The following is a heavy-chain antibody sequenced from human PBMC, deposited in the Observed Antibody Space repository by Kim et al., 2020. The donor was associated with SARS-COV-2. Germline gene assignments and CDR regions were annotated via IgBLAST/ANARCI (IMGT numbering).Heavy chain of an antibody. CDR2: ISAYNGNT. CDR3: ARPGWELLDGYCCSMDV. V-gene: IGHV1-18*01. Sequence: ASVKVSCKASGYTFTSYGISWVRQAPGQGLEWMGWISAYNGNTNYAQKLQGRVTMTTDTTTSTAYMGLRSLRYDDTAVYYCARPGWELLDGYCCSMDVWGQGTTVTVSS. D-gene: IGHD2-15*01. J-gene: IGHJ6*02. CDR1: GYTFTSYG.